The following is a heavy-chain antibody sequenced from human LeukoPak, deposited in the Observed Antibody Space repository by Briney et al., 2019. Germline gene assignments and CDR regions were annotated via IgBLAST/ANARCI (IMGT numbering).Heavy chain of an antibody. CDR2: IYYSGST. CDR1: GGSISSSSYY. CDR3: ARGVATTFYYYYYMDV. Sequence: SETLSLTCTVSGGSISSSSYYWGWIRQPPGKGLEWIGSIYYSGSTNYNPSLKSRVTISVDTSKNQFSLKLSSVTAADTAVYYCARGVATTFYYYYYMDVWGKGTTVTISS. D-gene: IGHD5-12*01. J-gene: IGHJ6*03. V-gene: IGHV4-39*07.